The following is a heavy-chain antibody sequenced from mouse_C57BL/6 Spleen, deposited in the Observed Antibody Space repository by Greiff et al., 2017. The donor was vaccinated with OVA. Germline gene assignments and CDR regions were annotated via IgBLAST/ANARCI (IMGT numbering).Heavy chain of an antibody. Sequence: EVQLVESGGGLVQPGGSLSLSCAASGFTFTDYYMSWVRQPPGKALEWLGFIRNKANGYTTEYSASVKGRFTISRDNSQSILYLQMNALRAEDSATYYCARSQIYYYGSSYGYYAMDYWGQGTSVTVSS. CDR1: GFTFTDYY. CDR2: IRNKANGYTT. J-gene: IGHJ4*01. CDR3: ARSQIYYYGSSYGYYAMDY. D-gene: IGHD1-1*01. V-gene: IGHV7-3*01.